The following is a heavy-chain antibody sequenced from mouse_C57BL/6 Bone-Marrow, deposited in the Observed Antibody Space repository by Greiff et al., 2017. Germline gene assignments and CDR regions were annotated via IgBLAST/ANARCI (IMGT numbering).Heavy chain of an antibody. D-gene: IGHD1-1*01. CDR3: TVDYYGSSTYYVDY. CDR1: GFNIKDYY. V-gene: IGHV14-1*01. J-gene: IGHJ2*01. CDR2: IDPEDGDT. Sequence: VQLQQSGAELVRPGASVKLSCTASGFNIKDYYMHWVKQRPEQGLEWIGRIDPEDGDTEYAPKFQGKATMTADTSSNTAYLQLSSLTSEDTAVYYCTVDYYGSSTYYVDYWGQGTTLTVSS.